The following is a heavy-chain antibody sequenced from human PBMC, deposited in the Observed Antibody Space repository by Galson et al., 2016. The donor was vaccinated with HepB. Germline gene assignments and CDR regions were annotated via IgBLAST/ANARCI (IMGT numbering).Heavy chain of an antibody. V-gene: IGHV5-10-1*01. CDR2: IDPTESYT. CDR3: ARPIYASSGYYMGDGL. Sequence: QSGAEVKKPGESLRISCQASGYTFTKYWITWVRQMPGKGLEWMGRIDPTESYTDYSPSFQGHVTMSVDKSVSTAYLHLSGLKASDSATYYCARPIYASSGYYMGDGLWGQGTLVTVSS. D-gene: IGHD3-22*01. CDR1: GYTFTKYW. J-gene: IGHJ4*02.